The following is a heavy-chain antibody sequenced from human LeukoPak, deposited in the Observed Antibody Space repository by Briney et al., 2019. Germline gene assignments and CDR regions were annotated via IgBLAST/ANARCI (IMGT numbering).Heavy chain of an antibody. CDR1: GYTFTGYY. CDR3: AREIAAAGYNWFDP. V-gene: IGHV1-2*02. CDR2: INPNSGGT. J-gene: IGHJ5*02. D-gene: IGHD6-13*01. Sequence: ASVKVSCKASGYTFTGYYMHWVRQAPGQGLEWMGWINPNSGGTNYAQKFQGRVTMTRDTSISTAYMELSRLRSDDTAVYYCAREIAAAGYNWFDPWGQGTLVTVSS.